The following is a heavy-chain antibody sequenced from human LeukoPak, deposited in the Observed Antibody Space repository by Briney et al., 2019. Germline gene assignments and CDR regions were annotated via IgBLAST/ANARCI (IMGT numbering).Heavy chain of an antibody. V-gene: IGHV4-61*02. CDR1: GGSVSSGPYY. CDR2: IYSSGRT. Sequence: SETLSLTCTVSGGSVSSGPYYWSWIRQPAGKGLEWIGRIYSSGRTNYNPSLKSRVTISLDTSKNQISLKVSSVTAADTAMYYCARVLRFGWPYYYYYMDVWGKGTTVTISS. J-gene: IGHJ6*03. CDR3: ARVLRFGWPYYYYYMDV. D-gene: IGHD3-10*01.